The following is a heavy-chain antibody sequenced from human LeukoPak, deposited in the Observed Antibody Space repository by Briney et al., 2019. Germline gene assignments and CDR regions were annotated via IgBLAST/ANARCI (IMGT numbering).Heavy chain of an antibody. CDR1: GFTFSDYY. J-gene: IGHJ4*02. CDR2: ISSSGSTI. CDR3: AKDGSGYFYTFDY. D-gene: IGHD3-22*01. Sequence: GGSLRLSCAASGFTFSDYYMSWIRQAPGKGLEWVSYISSSGSTIYYADSVKGQFTISRDNAKNSLYLQMNSLRAEDTAVYYCAKDGSGYFYTFDYWGQGTLVTASS. V-gene: IGHV3-11*04.